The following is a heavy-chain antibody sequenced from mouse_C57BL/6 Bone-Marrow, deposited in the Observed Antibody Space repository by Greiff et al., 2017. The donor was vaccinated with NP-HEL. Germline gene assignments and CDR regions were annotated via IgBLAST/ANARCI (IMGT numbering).Heavy chain of an antibody. Sequence: VKVVESGPGLVAPSQSLSITCTVSGFSLTSYGVDWVRQSPGKGLEWLGVIWGVGSTNYNSALKSRLSISKDNSKSQVFLKMNSLQTDDTAMYYCASLTSWFAYWGQGTLVTVSA. D-gene: IGHD1-3*01. CDR2: IWGVGST. V-gene: IGHV2-6*01. J-gene: IGHJ3*01. CDR3: ASLTSWFAY. CDR1: GFSLTSYG.